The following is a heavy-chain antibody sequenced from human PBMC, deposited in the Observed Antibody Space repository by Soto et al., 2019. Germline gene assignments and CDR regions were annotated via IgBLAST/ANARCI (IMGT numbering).Heavy chain of an antibody. Sequence: PSETLSLTCNVSYTSITDEYWAWIRQSPGKGLELFAFSHYTGNSAYNPSLEGRVTISIDKSKNQFYLDLNSVTAADTAMYYCARNGDCTRPGCIVGWFDPWGPGTLVTVSS. D-gene: IGHD2-8*01. CDR1: YTSITDEY. CDR2: SHYTGNS. J-gene: IGHJ5*02. CDR3: ARNGDCTRPGCIVGWFDP. V-gene: IGHV4-59*12.